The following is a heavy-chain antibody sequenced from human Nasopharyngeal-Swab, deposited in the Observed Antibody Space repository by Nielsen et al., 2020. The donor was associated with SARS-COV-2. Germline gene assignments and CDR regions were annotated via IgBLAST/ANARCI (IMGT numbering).Heavy chain of an antibody. V-gene: IGHV3-23*01. CDR3: AKDRGDYDYIWGSYRGGFDY. Sequence: VRQAPGKGPEWDSTISGSGGGTYYADSVKGRFTISRDNSKNTLYLQMNSLRAEDTAVYYWAKDRGDYDYIWGSYRGGFDYWGQGTLVTVSS. D-gene: IGHD3-16*02. CDR2: ISGSGGGT. J-gene: IGHJ4*02.